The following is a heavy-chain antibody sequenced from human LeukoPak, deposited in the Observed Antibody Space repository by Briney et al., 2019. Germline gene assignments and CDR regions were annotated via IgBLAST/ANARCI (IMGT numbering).Heavy chain of an antibody. D-gene: IGHD5-24*01. CDR2: MYYTGST. J-gene: IGHJ4*02. CDR1: GGSISSYY. CDR3: ARDLRMATTQD. V-gene: IGHV4-59*12. Sequence: SETLSLTCTVSGGSISSYYWSWIRQPPGKGLEWIGYMYYTGSTNYNPSLKSRVTISVDTSKNQFSLKLSSVTAADTAVYYCARDLRMATTQDWGQGTLVTVSS.